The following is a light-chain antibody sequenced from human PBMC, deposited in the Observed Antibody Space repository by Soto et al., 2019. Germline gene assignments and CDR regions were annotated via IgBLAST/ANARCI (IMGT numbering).Light chain of an antibody. J-gene: IGKJ1*01. CDR1: QSVSSS. V-gene: IGKV3-15*01. CDR2: DTS. CDR3: QQYVHWPPGT. Sequence: EIVVTQSPATLSVSPGERVTLSCRASQSVSSSLAWYQQRPGQAPRLLIYDTSTRAAGIAARFSGSGSGTEFSLTISSLQSEDFPVYYCQQYVHWPPGTFGQGTTVDIK.